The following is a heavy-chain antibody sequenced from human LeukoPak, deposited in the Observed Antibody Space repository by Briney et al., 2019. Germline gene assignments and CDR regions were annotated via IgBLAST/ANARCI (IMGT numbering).Heavy chain of an antibody. J-gene: IGHJ6*03. Sequence: SETLSLTCTVSGGSISSYYWSWIRQPPGKGLEWIGYIYYSGGTNYNPSLKSRVTISVDTSKNQFSLKLSSVTAADTAVYYCARALYYDFWSYMDVWGKGTTVTVSS. V-gene: IGHV4-59*01. CDR2: IYYSGGT. D-gene: IGHD3-3*01. CDR1: GGSISSYY. CDR3: ARALYYDFWSYMDV.